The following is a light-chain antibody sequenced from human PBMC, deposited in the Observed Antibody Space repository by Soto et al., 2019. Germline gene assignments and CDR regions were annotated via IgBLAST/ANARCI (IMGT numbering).Light chain of an antibody. Sequence: DIQMTQSPSTLSASVGDRVTITCRASQSISSWLAWYQQKPGKAPKFLINKASSLESGVPSRFSGSGSGTEFTLTISSLQTDDFATYFCQQYNSPPWTFGQGTKVEIK. CDR3: QQYNSPPWT. CDR2: KAS. CDR1: QSISSW. V-gene: IGKV1-5*03. J-gene: IGKJ1*01.